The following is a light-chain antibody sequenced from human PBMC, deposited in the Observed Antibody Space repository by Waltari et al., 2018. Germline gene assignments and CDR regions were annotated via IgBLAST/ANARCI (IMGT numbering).Light chain of an antibody. CDR1: PSVSSY. CDR2: DAS. J-gene: IGKJ1*01. CDR3: QQRSNWPPT. Sequence: EIVLTQSPATLSSSPGERATLSCRASPSVSSYLAWYHQKPGQAPRLLIYDASNRATGIPARFSGSGSGTDFTLTISSLEPEDFAVYYCQQRSNWPPTFGQGTKVEIK. V-gene: IGKV3-11*01.